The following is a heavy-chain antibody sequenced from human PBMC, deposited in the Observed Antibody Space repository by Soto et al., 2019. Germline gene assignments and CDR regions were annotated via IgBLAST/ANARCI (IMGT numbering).Heavy chain of an antibody. D-gene: IGHD5-12*01. CDR1: GGSISSSSYY. J-gene: IGHJ4*02. CDR3: ARHERRYSGWFDY. Sequence: SQTLSLTCTVSGGSISSSSYYWGWIRQPPGKGLEWIGSIYYSGSTYYNPSLKSRVTISVDTSKNQFSLKLSSVTAADTAVYYCARHERRYSGWFDYWGQGTLVTVSS. CDR2: IYYSGST. V-gene: IGHV4-39*01.